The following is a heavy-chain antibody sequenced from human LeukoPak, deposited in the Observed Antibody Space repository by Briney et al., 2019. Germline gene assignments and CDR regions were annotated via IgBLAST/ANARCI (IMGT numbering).Heavy chain of an antibody. V-gene: IGHV1-3*01. CDR1: GYTFTSYA. D-gene: IGHD4-11*01. CDR2: INAGNGNT. J-gene: IGHJ2*01. Sequence: ASVKVSCKASGYTFTSYAMHWVRQAPGQRLEWMGWINAGNGNTKYSQKFQGRVTITRDTSASTAYMELSSLRSEDTAVYYCAKDGRTDYSNPFDLWGRGTLVTVSS. CDR3: AKDGRTDYSNPFDL.